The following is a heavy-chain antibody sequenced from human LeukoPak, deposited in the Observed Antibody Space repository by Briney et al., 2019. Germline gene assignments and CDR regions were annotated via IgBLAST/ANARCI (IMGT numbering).Heavy chain of an antibody. J-gene: IGHJ4*02. CDR3: ASVKWGTIDY. CDR2: INQSGST. V-gene: IGHV4-34*01. Sequence: PSETLSLTCAVYGGSFSGYYWSWIRQPPGKGLEWIGEINQSGSTNYNPSLKSRVTISVDTSKNQFSLKLSSVTAADTAVYYCASVKWGTIDYWGQGTLVTVSS. D-gene: IGHD3-16*01. CDR1: GGSFSGYY.